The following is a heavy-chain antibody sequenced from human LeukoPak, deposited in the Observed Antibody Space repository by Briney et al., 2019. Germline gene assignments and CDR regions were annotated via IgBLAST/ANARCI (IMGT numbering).Heavy chain of an antibody. CDR2: IIPIFGTA. V-gene: IGHV1-69*13. Sequence: SVKVSCKASGGTFSSYAISWVRQAPGQGLEWMGGIIPIFGTANYAQKFQGRVTITADESTSTAYMELSSLRSEDTAVYYCARERALGYCSSTSCLLFDYWGQGTLVTVSS. CDR1: GGTFSSYA. CDR3: ARERALGYCSSTSCLLFDY. D-gene: IGHD2-2*01. J-gene: IGHJ4*02.